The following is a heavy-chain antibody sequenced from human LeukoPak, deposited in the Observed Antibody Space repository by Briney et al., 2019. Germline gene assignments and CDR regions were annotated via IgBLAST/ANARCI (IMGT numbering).Heavy chain of an antibody. D-gene: IGHD5-18*01. V-gene: IGHV3-7*01. CDR2: INQDGSEK. CDR1: GFSFKSYW. CDR3: AMGYSYEYYYAMDV. Sequence: GGSLRLSCAASGFSFKSYWMSWVRQAPGKGLGWVANINQDGSEKFYVDSVKGRFTISRDNTDNSLFLQMNSLTVEDTAVYYCAMGYSYEYYYAMDVWGKGTTVTVSS. J-gene: IGHJ6*04.